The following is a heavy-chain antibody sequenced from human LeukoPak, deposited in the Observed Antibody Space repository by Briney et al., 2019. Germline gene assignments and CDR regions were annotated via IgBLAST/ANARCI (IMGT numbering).Heavy chain of an antibody. CDR3: AKDLGALRYFDWLSGVLFDP. CDR2: VSPPGGGT. J-gene: IGHJ5*02. Sequence: GGSLRLSCVASGFSFSYHGMNWVRLAPGKGLEWVSGVSPPGGGTYYADSVKGRFTISRDNSKNTLYLQMNSLRAEDTAVYYCAKDLGALRYFDWLSGVLFDPWGQGTLVTVSS. V-gene: IGHV3-23*01. CDR1: GFSFSYHG. D-gene: IGHD3-9*01.